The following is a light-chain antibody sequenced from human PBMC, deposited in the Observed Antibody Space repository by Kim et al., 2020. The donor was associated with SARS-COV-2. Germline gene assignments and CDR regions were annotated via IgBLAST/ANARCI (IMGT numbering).Light chain of an antibody. J-gene: IGLJ3*02. V-gene: IGLV2-8*01. CDR2: EVS. CDR3: SSYAGSRV. Sequence: SPGQSVTISCTGTSSDVGGYNYVSWYQQHPGKAPKLMIYEVSKRPSGVPDRFSGSKSGNTASLTVSGLQAEDEADYYCSSYAGSRVFGGGTKLTVL. CDR1: SSDVGGYNY.